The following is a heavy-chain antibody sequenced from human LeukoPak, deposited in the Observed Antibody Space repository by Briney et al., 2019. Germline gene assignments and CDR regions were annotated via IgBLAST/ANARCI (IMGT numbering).Heavy chain of an antibody. CDR2: IKGSGGST. V-gene: IGHV3-20*04. J-gene: IGHJ6*02. CDR3: AREGAGYRGYDYDYFYAMDV. Sequence: GGSLRLSCAASGFTFEDDAMKWVRHVRGKGVEWVSGIKGSGGSTGYADSAKGRFTISRDNAKNSVYLQMSSLRAEDTALYYCAREGAGYRGYDYDYFYAMDVWGQGTTVTASS. D-gene: IGHD5-12*01. CDR1: GFTFEDDA.